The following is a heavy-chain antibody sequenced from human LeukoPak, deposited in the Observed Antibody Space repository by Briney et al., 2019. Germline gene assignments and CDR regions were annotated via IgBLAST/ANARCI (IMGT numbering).Heavy chain of an antibody. CDR2: IYYSGST. CDR1: GGSISSYY. V-gene: IGHV4-59*08. D-gene: IGHD3-22*01. CDR3: ARQDSSGHYFSWFDP. J-gene: IGHJ5*02. Sequence: PSETLSLTCTVSGGSISSYYWSWIRQPPGKGLEWIGYIYYSGSTNYNPSLKSRVTISVDTSKNQFSLKLSSVTAADTAVYYCARQDSSGHYFSWFDPWGQGTLVTVSS.